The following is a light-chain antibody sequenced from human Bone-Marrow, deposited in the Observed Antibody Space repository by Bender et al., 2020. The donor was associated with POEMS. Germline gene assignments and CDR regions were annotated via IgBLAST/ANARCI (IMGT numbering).Light chain of an antibody. V-gene: IGLV2-23*01. CDR2: EGS. CDR1: SSDVGNHNL. CDR3: CSFVTSGTSWV. J-gene: IGLJ3*02. Sequence: QSALTQPASVSGSPGQSISIPCTGTSSDVGNHNLVSWFQEIPGKAPKVIIYEGSKRPSGVSHRFSGSESGNTASLTISGLQAEDEADYYCCSFVTSGTSWVFGGVTKLTVL.